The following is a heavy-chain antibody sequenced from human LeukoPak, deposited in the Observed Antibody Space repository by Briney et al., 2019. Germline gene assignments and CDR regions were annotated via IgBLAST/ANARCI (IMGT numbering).Heavy chain of an antibody. J-gene: IGHJ4*02. Sequence: GTSVKLSCKASGYTFTSYDINWVRQATGQGLEWMGWISAYNGNTNYAQKLQGRVTMTTVTSTSTAYMELRSLRSDDTAVYYCARVIIGFYNWDKPVIDYWGQGTLVTVSS. CDR3: ARVIIGFYNWDKPVIDY. D-gene: IGHD1/OR15-1a*01. CDR2: ISAYNGNT. V-gene: IGHV1-18*01. CDR1: GYTFTSYD.